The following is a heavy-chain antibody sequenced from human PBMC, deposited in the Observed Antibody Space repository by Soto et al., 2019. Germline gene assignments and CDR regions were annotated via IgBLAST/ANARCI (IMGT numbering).Heavy chain of an antibody. Sequence: EVQLLESGGGLVQPGGSLRLSCAASGFTFSSYAMSWVRQAPGKGLEWVSAISGSGGSTYYADSVKGRFTISRDNSKNTLYLQMNSLRAEDTAVYYCAKLSVVVRGERYWYFDLWGRGTLVTVSS. CDR3: AKLSVVVRGERYWYFDL. CDR2: ISGSGGST. CDR1: GFTFSSYA. D-gene: IGHD3-10*01. V-gene: IGHV3-23*01. J-gene: IGHJ2*01.